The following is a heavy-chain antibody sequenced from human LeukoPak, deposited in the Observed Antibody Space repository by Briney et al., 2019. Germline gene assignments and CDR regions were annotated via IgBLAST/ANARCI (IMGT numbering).Heavy chain of an antibody. V-gene: IGHV1-2*02. Sequence: ASVKVSCKASGYTFTGYYMHWVRQAPGQGLEWMGWINPNSSGTNYAQNFQGRVTMTRDTSISTAYMELSRLRSDDTAVYYCARELATVTTLVFDYWGQGTLVTVSS. D-gene: IGHD4-17*01. CDR1: GYTFTGYY. CDR3: ARELATVTTLVFDY. J-gene: IGHJ4*02. CDR2: INPNSSGT.